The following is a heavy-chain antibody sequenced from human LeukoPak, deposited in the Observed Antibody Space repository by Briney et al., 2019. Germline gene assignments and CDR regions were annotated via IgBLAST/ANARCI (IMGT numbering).Heavy chain of an antibody. D-gene: IGHD3-22*01. Sequence: PGGSLRLSCAASGFTFSSYGMHWVRQAPGKGLEWVAVIWYDGSNKYYADSVKGRFTISRDNSKNTLYLQINSLRAEDTAVYYCARGSIYYDSSGYYSFDAFDIWGQGTMVTVSS. CDR3: ARGSIYYDSSGYYSFDAFDI. CDR2: IWYDGSNK. CDR1: GFTFSSYG. V-gene: IGHV3-33*01. J-gene: IGHJ3*02.